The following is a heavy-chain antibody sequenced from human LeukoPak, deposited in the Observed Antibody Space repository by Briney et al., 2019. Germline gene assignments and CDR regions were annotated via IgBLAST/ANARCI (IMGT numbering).Heavy chain of an antibody. CDR3: ARTYDFWSGYYGY. V-gene: IGHV4-39*07. CDR2: INHSGST. CDR1: GGSISSGGYY. D-gene: IGHD3-3*01. J-gene: IGHJ4*02. Sequence: SETLSLTCTVSGGSISSGGYYWSWIRQPPGKGLEWIGEINHSGSTNYNPSLKSRVTISLDTSKSLFSLNLSSVTAADTAVYYCARTYDFWSGYYGYWGQGTQVTVSS.